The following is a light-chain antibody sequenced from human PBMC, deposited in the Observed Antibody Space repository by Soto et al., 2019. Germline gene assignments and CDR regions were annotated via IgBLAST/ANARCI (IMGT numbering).Light chain of an antibody. CDR3: SSYTSSSTLYV. Sequence: QSVLTQPASVSGSPGQSITISCTGSSSDVGGYNHVSWYQQHPGKAPKLMIYEVSNRPSGVSNRFSGSKSGNTASLTISGLQAEDEADYYCSSYTSSSTLYVFGTGTQLTVL. J-gene: IGLJ1*01. CDR2: EVS. CDR1: SSDVGGYNH. V-gene: IGLV2-14*01.